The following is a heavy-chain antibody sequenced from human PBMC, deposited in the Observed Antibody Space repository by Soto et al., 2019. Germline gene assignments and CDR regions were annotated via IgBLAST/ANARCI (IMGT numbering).Heavy chain of an antibody. V-gene: IGHV3-66*01. CDR2: IYSGGST. Sequence: GGSLRLSCAASGFTVSSSYMSWVRQAPGKGLEWVSVIYSGGSTYYADSVKGRFTISRDNSKNTLYLQMNSLRAEDTAVYYCARDREDDIFNGGILRMVALAIWAQGTMDTVSS. CDR3: ARDREDDIFNGGILRMVALAI. D-gene: IGHD3-9*01. J-gene: IGHJ3*02. CDR1: GFTVSSSY.